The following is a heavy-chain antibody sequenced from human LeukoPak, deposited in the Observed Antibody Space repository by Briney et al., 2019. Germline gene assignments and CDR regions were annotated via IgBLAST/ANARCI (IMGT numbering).Heavy chain of an antibody. CDR3: ARHNNWSSPDY. CDR1: GGSISSSSHY. J-gene: IGHJ4*02. V-gene: IGHV4-39*01. CDR2: IYYRGST. Sequence: PSETLSLTCTVSGGSISSSSHYWGWIRRPPEKGLECIGSIYYRGSTYYNPSLKSRVTMSVDMSKNQFSLKLNSVTAADTAVYYCARHNNWSSPDYWGQGTLVIVSS. D-gene: IGHD1-1*01.